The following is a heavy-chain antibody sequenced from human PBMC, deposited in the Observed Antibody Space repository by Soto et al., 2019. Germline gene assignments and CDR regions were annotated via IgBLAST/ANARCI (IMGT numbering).Heavy chain of an antibody. CDR1: GFTFSSYA. Sequence: EVQLLESGGGLVQPGGSLRLSCAASGFTFSSYAMSWVRKPPGKGLEWVSAISGSGGSTYYADSVKGRFTISRDNSKNTLYLQMNSLRAEDTAVYYCAKRESSGWYWYYFDYWGQGTLVTVSS. D-gene: IGHD6-19*01. J-gene: IGHJ4*02. V-gene: IGHV3-23*01. CDR3: AKRESSGWYWYYFDY. CDR2: ISGSGGST.